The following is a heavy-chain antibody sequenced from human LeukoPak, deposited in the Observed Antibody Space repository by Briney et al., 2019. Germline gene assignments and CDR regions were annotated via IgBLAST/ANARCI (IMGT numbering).Heavy chain of an antibody. CDR3: AREANYDFWSGHPPGNAFDI. Sequence: PGGSLRLSCAASGFTFSSYSMNWVRQAPGKGLEWVSYISSSSSTIYYADSVKGRFTISRDNAKNSLYLQMNSLRAEDTAVYYCAREANYDFWSGHPPGNAFDIWGQGTMVTVSS. CDR1: GFTFSSYS. J-gene: IGHJ3*02. CDR2: ISSSSSTI. D-gene: IGHD3-3*01. V-gene: IGHV3-48*01.